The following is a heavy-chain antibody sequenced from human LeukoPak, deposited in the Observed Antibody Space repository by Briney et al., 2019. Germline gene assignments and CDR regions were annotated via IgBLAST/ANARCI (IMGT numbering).Heavy chain of an antibody. J-gene: IGHJ4*02. CDR1: GFTFSSHW. D-gene: IGHD2-15*01. V-gene: IGHV3-7*01. CDR2: IKQDGSEK. Sequence: PGGSLRLSCAASGFTFSSHWMNWVRQAPGKGLEWVANIKQDGSEKYYVDSVKGRFTISRDNAKNSLYLQMNSLRAEDTAVYYCARDRDIVVYWGQGTLVTVSS. CDR3: ARDRDIVVY.